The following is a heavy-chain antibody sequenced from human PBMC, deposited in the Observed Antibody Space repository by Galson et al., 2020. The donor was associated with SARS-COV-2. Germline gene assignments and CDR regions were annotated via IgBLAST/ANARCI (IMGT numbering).Heavy chain of an antibody. D-gene: IGHD1-1*01. Sequence: ASVKVSCKASGYTFTDYHMHWVRQAPGRGLEWMGWINPNSGVTRFAQKFQGRVTMTRDTSISTAYMELSRLTYDDTAVYYCAKTPKSGTTGDFDYWGQGTRVTVSS. CDR3: AKTPKSGTTGDFDY. CDR2: INPNSGVT. J-gene: IGHJ4*02. CDR1: GYTFTDYH. V-gene: IGHV1-2*02.